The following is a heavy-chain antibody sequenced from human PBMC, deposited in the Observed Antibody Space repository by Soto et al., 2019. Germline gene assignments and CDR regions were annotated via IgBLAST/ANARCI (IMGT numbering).Heavy chain of an antibody. CDR3: AKGAISGTLNWFDP. D-gene: IGHD6-13*01. J-gene: IGHJ5*02. Sequence: EVQLVESGGGLVQPGRSLRLSCAASGFRFADYTMHWVRQAPGKGLEWVSGLTWNSESIAYADSVKGRFTISRDNAKNSLYLQMNSLRAEDTAFYFCAKGAISGTLNWFDPWDQGTLVTVSS. CDR1: GFRFADYT. CDR2: LTWNSESI. V-gene: IGHV3-9*01.